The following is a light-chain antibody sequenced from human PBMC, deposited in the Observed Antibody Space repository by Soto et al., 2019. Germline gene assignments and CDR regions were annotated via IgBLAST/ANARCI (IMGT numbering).Light chain of an antibody. CDR2: GAS. J-gene: IGKJ1*01. CDR3: RQYDSSPRT. Sequence: DIVLTQSPGTLSCSAGEKTTVACGSSQSVSSSQLAWYQQKPGQAPRLLIYGASSRATGIPDRFSGSGSGTDFPLTITRPEPQDFAVYYCRQYDSSPRTFGQGTKVDIK. V-gene: IGKV3-20*01. CDR1: QSVSSSQ.